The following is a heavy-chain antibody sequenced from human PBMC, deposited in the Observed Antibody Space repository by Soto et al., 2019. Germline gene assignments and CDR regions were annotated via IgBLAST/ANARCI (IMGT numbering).Heavy chain of an antibody. D-gene: IGHD6-19*01. V-gene: IGHV3-23*01. J-gene: IGHJ3*02. CDR2: ITESGGST. CDR3: ARDTSGWHDAADI. Sequence: EVQWLESGGGLVQPGGSLRLSCAASGFTFRSSAMSWVRQAPGKGLEWVSTITESGGSTYSAASVKGRFSISRDNSKNTVNLQMNSLRAEDTAIYYCARDTSGWHDAADIWGQGTMVTVSP. CDR1: GFTFRSSA.